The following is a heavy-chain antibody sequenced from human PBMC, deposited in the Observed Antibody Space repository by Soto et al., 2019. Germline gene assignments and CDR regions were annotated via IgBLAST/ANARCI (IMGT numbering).Heavy chain of an antibody. V-gene: IGHV4-39*01. CDR1: GGSISSSSYY. CDR2: IYYSGST. J-gene: IGHJ5*02. CDR3: ARHRYYYDSSGLLDP. Sequence: SETLSLTCTVSGGSISSSSYYWGWIRQPPGKGLEWIGSIYYSGSTYYNPSLKSRVTISVDTSKNQFSLKLSSVTAADTAVYYCARHRYYYDSSGLLDPWGQGTLVTVSS. D-gene: IGHD3-22*01.